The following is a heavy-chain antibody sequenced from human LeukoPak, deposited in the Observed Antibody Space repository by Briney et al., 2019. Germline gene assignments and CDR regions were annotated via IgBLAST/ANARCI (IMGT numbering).Heavy chain of an antibody. V-gene: IGHV1-2*02. J-gene: IGHJ6*02. CDR1: GYTFTGYY. CDR2: INTNSGGT. CDR3: ARGASSGHYYYYYCMDV. Sequence: ASVKVSCMASGYTFTGYYMDWVRQAPGQGLEWVGWINTNSGGTNNAQKFQDRVIMTRDTYISKDYMELSRLRSDDTAVYYCARGASSGHYYYYYCMDVWGQGTTVTVSS. D-gene: IGHD3-22*01.